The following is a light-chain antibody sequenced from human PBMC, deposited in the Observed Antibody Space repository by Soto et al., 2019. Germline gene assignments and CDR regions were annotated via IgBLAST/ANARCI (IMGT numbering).Light chain of an antibody. CDR3: QHYNSYPFA. CDR1: QGISTW. J-gene: IGKJ3*01. CDR2: DAS. Sequence: DIQMTQSPSTLSASVGDRVTITCRSRQGISTWLAWYQQRPGEAPKVLIYDASSLESGVPSRFSGSRSATEFTLTISSLQPDDFATYDCQHYNSYPFAFGPGTKVDSK. V-gene: IGKV1-5*01.